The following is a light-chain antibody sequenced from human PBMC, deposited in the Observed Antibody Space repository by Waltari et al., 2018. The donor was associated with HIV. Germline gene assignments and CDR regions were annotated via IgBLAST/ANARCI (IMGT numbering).Light chain of an antibody. J-gene: IGKJ1*01. CDR1: ENINTF. V-gene: IGKV1-5*03. CDR2: RAS. Sequence: DIQLTQSPSTLSVSVGDRVTITCRASENINTFLVWYQQKPWKAPRLLIFRASTLQNGVPSRFIGSGSGTDFTLTISSLQPDDFATYYCQHYTSSFRTFGQGTRVDMK. CDR3: QHYTSSFRT.